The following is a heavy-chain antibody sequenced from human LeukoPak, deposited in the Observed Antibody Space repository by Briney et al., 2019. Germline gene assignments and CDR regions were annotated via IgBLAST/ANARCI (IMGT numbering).Heavy chain of an antibody. CDR1: GPSISSGDYL. D-gene: IGHD1-26*01. CDR2: ISDSGST. CDR3: ARGWDYFEQ. Sequence: PSQTLSLTCTVSGPSISSGDYLWSWLRQPPGKGLEWIGYISDSGSTYSYPSLKSRVIISIDTSKNQFSLKLRSLTAADTAVYFCARGWDYFEQWGQGTPVTVSS. J-gene: IGHJ4*02. V-gene: IGHV4-30-4*01.